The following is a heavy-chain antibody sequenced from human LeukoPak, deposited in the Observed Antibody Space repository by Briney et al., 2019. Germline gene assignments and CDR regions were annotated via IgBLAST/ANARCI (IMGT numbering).Heavy chain of an antibody. D-gene: IGHD2-2*01. CDR3: ARFRYCSSTSCYTGFDY. CDR1: GGSISSYY. J-gene: IGHJ4*02. CDR2: IYTSGST. V-gene: IGHV4-4*07. Sequence: SETLSLTCTVSGGSISSYYWSWIRQPAGKGLEWIGRIYTSGSTNYNPSLKSRVTISVDTSKNQFSLKLSSVTAADTAVYYCARFRYCSSTSCYTGFDYWGRGTLVTVSS.